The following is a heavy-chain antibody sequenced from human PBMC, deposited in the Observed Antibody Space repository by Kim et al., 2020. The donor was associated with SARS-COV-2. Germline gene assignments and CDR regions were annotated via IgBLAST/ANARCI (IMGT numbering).Heavy chain of an antibody. J-gene: IGHJ4*02. CDR2: INSDGSDT. V-gene: IGHV3-74*01. CDR1: GFTFNDYW. Sequence: GGSLRLSCAASGFTFNDYWMHWVRQAPGKGLVWVSRINSDGSDTIYADSVKGRFTISRDNTKNTLFLQMNSLIVEDTAVYYCARDVSGRGGWYHFEYWGQGNLVTVSS. CDR3: ARDVSGRGGWYHFEY. D-gene: IGHD6-19*01.